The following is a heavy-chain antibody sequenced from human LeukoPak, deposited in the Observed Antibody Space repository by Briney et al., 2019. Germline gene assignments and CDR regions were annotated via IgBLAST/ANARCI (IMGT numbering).Heavy chain of an antibody. CDR3: ARGGNITIFGVVTRGWFDP. V-gene: IGHV4-4*07. D-gene: IGHD3-3*01. Sequence: SETLSLTCTVSGGSISSYYWSWIRQPAGKGLEWIGRIYTSGSTNYNPSLKSRVTISVDTSKNQFSLKLSSVTAADTAVYYCARGGNITIFGVVTRGWFDPWGQGTLVTVSS. J-gene: IGHJ5*02. CDR1: GGSISSYY. CDR2: IYTSGST.